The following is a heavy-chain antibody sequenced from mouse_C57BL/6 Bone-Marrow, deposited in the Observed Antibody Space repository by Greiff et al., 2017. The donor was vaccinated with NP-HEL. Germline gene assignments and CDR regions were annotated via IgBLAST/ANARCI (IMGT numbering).Heavy chain of an antibody. D-gene: IGHD2-12*01. V-gene: IGHV5-9*01. J-gene: IGHJ2*01. CDR1: GFTFSSYT. Sequence: EVKLVESGGGLVKPGGSLKLSCAASGFTFSSYTMSWVRQTPEKRLEWVATISGGGGNTYYPDSVKGRFTISRDNAKNTLYLQMSSMRAEDKALYYCANRNYRYGGVCYFDYWGQGTTLTVSS. CDR3: ANRNYRYGGVCYFDY. CDR2: ISGGGGNT.